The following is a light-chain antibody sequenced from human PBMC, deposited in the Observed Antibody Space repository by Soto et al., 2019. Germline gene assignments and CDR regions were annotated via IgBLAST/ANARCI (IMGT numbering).Light chain of an antibody. CDR1: SSNIGAGYD. V-gene: IGLV1-40*01. Sequence: QSVLTQPPSVSGAPGQTVTISCTGSSSNIGAGYDVHWYQQLPGTAPKLLIYGDTNRPSGVPDRFSGSKSATSASLVITGLQAEDEADYDCQSYDTALNVYVVFGGGTKVTVL. CDR2: GDT. J-gene: IGLJ2*01. CDR3: QSYDTALNVYVV.